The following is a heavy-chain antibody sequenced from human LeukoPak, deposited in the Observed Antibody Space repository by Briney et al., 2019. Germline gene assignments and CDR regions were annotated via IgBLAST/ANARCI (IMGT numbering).Heavy chain of an antibody. J-gene: IGHJ6*03. Sequence: GGSLRLSCAASRFTFSSYSMNWVRQAPGKGLEWVSAISGSGGSTYYADSVKGRFTISRDNSKYTLYLQMNSLRAEDTAVYYCAKNGMGGSYDLDYYYYYMDVWGKGTTVTVSS. V-gene: IGHV3-23*01. D-gene: IGHD1-26*01. CDR2: ISGSGGST. CDR3: AKNGMGGSYDLDYYYYYMDV. CDR1: RFTFSSYS.